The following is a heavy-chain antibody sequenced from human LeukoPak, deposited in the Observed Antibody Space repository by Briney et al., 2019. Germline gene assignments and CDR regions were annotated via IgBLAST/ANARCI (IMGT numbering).Heavy chain of an antibody. Sequence: SETLSLTCTVSGGSISSSSYYWGWVRQPPGKGLEWIGSGSTYYNPSLKSRVTISVDTSRNQFSLKLSSVTAADRAVYYCARTGGYMVWGVQNWFDPWGQGTLVTVSS. CDR1: GGSISSSSYY. CDR3: ARTGGYMVWGVQNWFDP. J-gene: IGHJ5*02. D-gene: IGHD3-10*01. CDR2: GST. V-gene: IGHV4-39*01.